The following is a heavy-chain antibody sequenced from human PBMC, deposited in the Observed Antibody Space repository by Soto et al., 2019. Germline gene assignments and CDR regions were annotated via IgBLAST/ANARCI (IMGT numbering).Heavy chain of an antibody. CDR1: GGTFSSYA. J-gene: IGHJ1*01. D-gene: IGHD4-17*01. CDR2: IIPIFGTA. CDR3: ARGAVNSVPLEGVLELQH. Sequence: QVQLVQSGAEVKKPGSSVKVSCKASGGTFSSYAISWVRQAPGHGLEWMGGIIPIFGTANYAQKFQGRVTITADESTSTAYMELSSLRSEDTSVYYCARGAVNSVPLEGVLELQHLGQGTLVTVSS. V-gene: IGHV1-69*12.